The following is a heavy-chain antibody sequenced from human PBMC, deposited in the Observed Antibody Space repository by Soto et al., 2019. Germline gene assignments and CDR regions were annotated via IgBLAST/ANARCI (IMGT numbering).Heavy chain of an antibody. Sequence: GSLRLSCAASGFTFSNAWMSWVRQAPGKGLEWVGRIKSKTDGGTTDYAAPVKGRFTISRDDSKNTLYLQMNSLKTEDTAVYYCTLKGVVATNFDYWGQGTLVTVSS. CDR2: IKSKTDGGTT. CDR1: GFTFSNAW. D-gene: IGHD2-15*01. J-gene: IGHJ4*02. CDR3: TLKGVVATNFDY. V-gene: IGHV3-15*01.